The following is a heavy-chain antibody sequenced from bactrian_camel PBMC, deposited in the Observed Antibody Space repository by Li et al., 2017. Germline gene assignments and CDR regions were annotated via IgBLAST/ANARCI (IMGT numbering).Heavy chain of an antibody. D-gene: IGHD2*01. J-gene: IGHJ4*01. V-gene: IGHV3S7*01. CDR1: GFTFSTRG. CDR3: AADRTGGTWTQQVY. Sequence: HVQLVESGGGLVQPGESLRLSCSTSGFTFSTRGMSWVRQAPGKGLEWLCGIYSDGYNIYYATSVKGRFTISRDDAKSTLYLEMNSLKAEDAAVYYCAADRTGGTWTQQVYWGQGTQVTVS. CDR2: IYSDGYNI.